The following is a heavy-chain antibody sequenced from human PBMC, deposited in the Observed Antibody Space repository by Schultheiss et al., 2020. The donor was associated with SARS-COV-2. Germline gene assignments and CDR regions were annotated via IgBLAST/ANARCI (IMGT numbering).Heavy chain of an antibody. D-gene: IGHD2-2*01. J-gene: IGHJ6*03. V-gene: IGHV5-51*01. CDR1: GYSFSKHW. CDR3: ARHGPVVPAATGSSYNYYYIMDV. CDR2: IYPGDSDS. Sequence: GASLKISCKASGYSFSKHWIGWVRQMPGKGLEWMGIIYPGDSDSKYSPSFQGQVTTSADKSINTAYLQWSSLKASDTAMYYCARHGPVVPAATGSSYNYYYIMDVWGEGAAVTVSS.